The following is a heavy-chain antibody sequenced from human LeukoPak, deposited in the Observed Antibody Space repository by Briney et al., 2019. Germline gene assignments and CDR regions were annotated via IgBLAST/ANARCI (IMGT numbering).Heavy chain of an antibody. CDR2: ISYDGYNK. J-gene: IGHJ6*02. CDR1: GFTFSSYV. V-gene: IGHV3-30-3*01. Sequence: GRSLRLSCAASGFTFSSYVMHWVRQAPGKGLEWVALISYDGYNKYYADSVKGRFPISRDNSKNTLYLQMNSLRAEDTAVYFCARDNADSSGMDVWGQGTTVTVSS. CDR3: ARDNADSSGMDV. D-gene: IGHD4-17*01.